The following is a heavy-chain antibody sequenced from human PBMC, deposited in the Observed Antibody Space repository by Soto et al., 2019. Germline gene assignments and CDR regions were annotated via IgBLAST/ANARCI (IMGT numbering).Heavy chain of an antibody. Sequence: QVQLVQSGAEVKKPGASVKVSCKASGYTFTSYYMHWVRQAPGQGLEWMGIINPSGGSTSYAQKFQGRVTMTRDTSTSTVYVELSSLRSEDTAVYYCARDRYRHSTLPPHNNWFDPWGQGTLVTVSS. J-gene: IGHJ5*02. D-gene: IGHD3-16*02. CDR2: INPSGGST. CDR3: ARDRYRHSTLPPHNNWFDP. CDR1: GYTFTSYY. V-gene: IGHV1-46*01.